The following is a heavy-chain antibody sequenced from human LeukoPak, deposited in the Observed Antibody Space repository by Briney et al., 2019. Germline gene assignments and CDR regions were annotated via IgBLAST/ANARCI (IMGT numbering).Heavy chain of an antibody. J-gene: IGHJ4*02. CDR2: IQFDGSNR. V-gene: IGHV3-30*02. Sequence: PGRSLRLSCAASGFIFSNYGMHWVRQAPGKGLEWVSFIQFDGSNRYYVDSVKGRFTISRDNSKNSLYLQMNSLRTEDTALYYCAGGKSFTFGGVIEPPPDYWGQGTLVTVSS. CDR3: AGGKSFTFGGVIEPPPDY. D-gene: IGHD3-16*02. CDR1: GFIFSNYG.